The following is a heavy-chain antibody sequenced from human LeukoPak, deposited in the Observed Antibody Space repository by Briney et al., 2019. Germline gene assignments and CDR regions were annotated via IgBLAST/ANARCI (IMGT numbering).Heavy chain of an antibody. Sequence: PSETLSLTRTVSDGSISSYYWSWIRLPPGKGLEWIGYIHYSGTTNYNPSLKSRVTISVDTSKNQFSLKLSSVTAADTAVYYCARIDFRDGYNFGFDLWGQGTLVTVSS. CDR1: DGSISSYY. J-gene: IGHJ4*02. D-gene: IGHD5-24*01. V-gene: IGHV4-59*01. CDR3: ARIDFRDGYNFGFDL. CDR2: IHYSGTT.